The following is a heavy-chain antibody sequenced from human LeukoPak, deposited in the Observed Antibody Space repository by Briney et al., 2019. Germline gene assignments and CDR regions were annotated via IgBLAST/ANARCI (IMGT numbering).Heavy chain of an antibody. Sequence: PGGSLRLSCAASGFTFSSYAMSWVRQAPGKGLEWVSGISGYGGTTYHADSVEGRFTISRDNSKNTLYLQMNSLRAEDTAVYYCVGPNPPAYWGQGTLVTVSS. CDR1: GFTFSSYA. D-gene: IGHD2-2*01. V-gene: IGHV3-23*01. J-gene: IGHJ4*02. CDR3: VGPNPPAY. CDR2: ISGYGGTT.